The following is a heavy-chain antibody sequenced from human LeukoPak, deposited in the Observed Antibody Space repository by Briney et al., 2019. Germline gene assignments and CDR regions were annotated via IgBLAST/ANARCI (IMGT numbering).Heavy chain of an antibody. CDR3: ARGNDYGDPLDY. CDR2: ISSYNRNT. V-gene: IGHV1-18*01. CDR1: GYTFRTHG. J-gene: IGHJ4*02. D-gene: IGHD4-17*01. Sequence: ASVKVSCKPSGYTFRTHGLSWVRQAPGQGLEWMGWISSYNRNTNYAQKVQGRLTMTTDTSTSTAYMELRSLRSDDTAVYYCARGNDYGDPLDYWGQGTQVTVSS.